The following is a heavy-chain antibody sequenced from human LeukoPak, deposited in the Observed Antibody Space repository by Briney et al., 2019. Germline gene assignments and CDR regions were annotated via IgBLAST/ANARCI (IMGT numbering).Heavy chain of an antibody. CDR3: ARKRYYDSSGYHY. V-gene: IGHV4-34*01. Sequence: SSETLSLTCAVYGGSFSGYYWSWIRQPPGKGLEWIGEINHSGSTNYNPSLKSRVTISVDTSKNQFSLKLSSVTAADTAVYYCARKRYYDSSGYHYWGQETLVTVSS. D-gene: IGHD3-22*01. J-gene: IGHJ4*02. CDR1: GGSFSGYY. CDR2: INHSGST.